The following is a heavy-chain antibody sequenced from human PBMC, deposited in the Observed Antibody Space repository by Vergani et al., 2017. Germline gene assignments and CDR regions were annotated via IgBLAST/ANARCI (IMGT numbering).Heavy chain of an antibody. CDR2: IRSKAYGGTT. CDR1: GFTFGDYA. Sequence: EVQLVESGGGLVQPGRSLRLSCTASGFTFGDYAMSWVRQAPGKGLEWVGFIRSKAYGGTTEYAASVKGRFTISRDNAKNSLYLQMNSLRAEDTAVYYCARAILLDVWGQGTTVTVSS. J-gene: IGHJ6*02. D-gene: IGHD2-15*01. V-gene: IGHV3-49*04. CDR3: ARAILLDV.